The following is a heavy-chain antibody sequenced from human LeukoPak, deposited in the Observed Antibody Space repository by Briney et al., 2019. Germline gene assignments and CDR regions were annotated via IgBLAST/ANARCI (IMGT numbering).Heavy chain of an antibody. CDR1: GFTFSSYS. CDR2: ISSSSSYI. CDR3: ARDPGLYYDSSGYPGYFDY. Sequence: PGGSLRLSCAASGFTFSSYSMNWVRQAPGKGLEWVSSISSSSSYIYYADSVKGRFTISRDNAKNSLYLQMNSLRAEDTAVYYCARDPGLYYDSSGYPGYFDYWGQGTLVTVSS. V-gene: IGHV3-21*01. J-gene: IGHJ4*02. D-gene: IGHD3-22*01.